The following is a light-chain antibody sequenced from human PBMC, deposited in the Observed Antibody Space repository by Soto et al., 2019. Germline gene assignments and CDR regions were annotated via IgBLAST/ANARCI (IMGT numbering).Light chain of an antibody. CDR2: AAS. CDR3: QQLNSYPLT. V-gene: IGKV1-9*01. Sequence: IQLTQSPSSLSASVGDRVTITCRASQGISSYFAWYQQKPGKAPKLLIYAASTLQSGVPSRFSGSGSGTDFTLTISSLQPEEFATYYCQQLNSYPLTVGGGTKVEIK. CDR1: QGISSY. J-gene: IGKJ4*01.